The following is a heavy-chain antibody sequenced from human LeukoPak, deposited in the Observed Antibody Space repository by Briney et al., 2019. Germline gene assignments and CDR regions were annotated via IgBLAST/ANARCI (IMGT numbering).Heavy chain of an antibody. Sequence: GASVKVSCKASGGTFSSYAISWVRQAPGQGLEWMGGIIPIFGTANYAQKFQGRVTITADESTSTAYMELSSLRSEDTAVYYCATPDYYGSGTSLYYFEFWGQGTLLTVPS. CDR3: ATPDYYGSGTSLYYFEF. CDR1: GGTFSSYA. V-gene: IGHV1-69*13. D-gene: IGHD3-10*01. J-gene: IGHJ4*02. CDR2: IIPIFGTA.